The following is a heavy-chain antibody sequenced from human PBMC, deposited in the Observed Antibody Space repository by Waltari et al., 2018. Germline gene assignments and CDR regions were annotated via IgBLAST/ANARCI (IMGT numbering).Heavy chain of an antibody. J-gene: IGHJ6*03. CDR2: INPNSGGT. D-gene: IGHD1-26*01. CDR1: GYTFTGYY. CDR3: ARREYYYYYMDV. V-gene: IGHV1-2*02. Sequence: QPQPVQSGAEVTKPGASVKVSCKASGYTFTGYYMHWVRRAPGQGLGWMGWINPNSGGTNYAQKFQGTVTMTRDTSISTAYMELSRLRSDDTAVYYCARREYYYYYMDVWGKGTTVAVSS.